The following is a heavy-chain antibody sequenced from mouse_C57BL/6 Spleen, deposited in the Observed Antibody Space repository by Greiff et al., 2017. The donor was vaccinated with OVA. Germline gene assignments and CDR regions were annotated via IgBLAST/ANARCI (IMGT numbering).Heavy chain of an antibody. CDR1: GYSFTSYY. CDR3: ARNPLVATPYYAMDY. D-gene: IGHD1-1*01. V-gene: IGHV1-66*01. Sequence: QVQLQQSGPELVKPGASVKISCKASGYSFTSYYIHWVKQRPGQGLEWIGWIYPGSGNTKYNEKFKGKATMTADTSSSTAYMQLSSLTSEDSAVYYCARNPLVATPYYAMDYWGQGTSVTVSS. CDR2: IYPGSGNT. J-gene: IGHJ4*01.